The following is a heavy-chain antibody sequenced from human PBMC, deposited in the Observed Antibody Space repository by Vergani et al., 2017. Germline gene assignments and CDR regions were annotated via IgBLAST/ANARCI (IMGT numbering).Heavy chain of an antibody. CDR3: ARVDDSSGPDY. Sequence: VQLVESGGGVVQPGRSLRLSCAASGFTFSSYSMNWVRQAPGKGLEWVSSISSSSSYIYYADSVKGRFTISRDNAKNSLYLQMNSLRAEDTAVYYCARVDDSSGPDYWGQGTLVTVSS. D-gene: IGHD3-22*01. J-gene: IGHJ4*02. V-gene: IGHV3-21*01. CDR2: ISSSSSYI. CDR1: GFTFSSYS.